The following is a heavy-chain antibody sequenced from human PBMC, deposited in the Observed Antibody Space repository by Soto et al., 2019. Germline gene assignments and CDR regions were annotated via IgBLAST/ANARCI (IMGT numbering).Heavy chain of an antibody. J-gene: IGHJ4*02. D-gene: IGHD3-10*01. Sequence: PGGSLRLSCAASGFTFSSSGMHWVRQAPGKGLEWVAVIWYDGSNKYYADSVKGRFTISRDNSKNTLYLQMNSLRAEDTAVYYCATSRQPQTLWFGEIPYYFDYWGQGTLVTSPQ. V-gene: IGHV3-33*01. CDR1: GFTFSSSG. CDR3: ATSRQPQTLWFGEIPYYFDY. CDR2: IWYDGSNK.